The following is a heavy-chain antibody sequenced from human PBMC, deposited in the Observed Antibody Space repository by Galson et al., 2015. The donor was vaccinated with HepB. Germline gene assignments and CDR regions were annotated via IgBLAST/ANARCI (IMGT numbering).Heavy chain of an antibody. CDR1: GFIFSNYP. CDR3: TSDRRFSDYVWGRHLYFDY. CDR2: ISDGGHSE. J-gene: IGHJ4*02. Sequence: SLRLSCAASGFIFSNYPINWVRQAPGKGLEWVAVISDGGHSEYYADSVKGRFTIPRDNAKNSLYLQMNILRAEDTAVYYCTSDRRFSDYVWGRHLYFDYWGQGALVTVSS. V-gene: IGHV3-30-3*01. D-gene: IGHD3-16*02.